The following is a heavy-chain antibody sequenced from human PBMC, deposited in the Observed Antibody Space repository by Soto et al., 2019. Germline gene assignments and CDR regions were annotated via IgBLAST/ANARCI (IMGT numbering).Heavy chain of an antibody. V-gene: IGHV4-34*01. CDR3: ERVGVRDGEYGVSRFDT. Sequence: QVQLQQWGAGLLKPSETLSLTCAGYGGPCSGYCWSWIRQPPGKGLEWIGEMNHSGSTNYNPSLQGRVTISVDPSKIQFYLVLSSVTAADTAVYYCERVGVRDGEYGVSRFDTWGQGTLVTVSS. CDR1: GGPCSGYC. D-gene: IGHD4-17*01. CDR2: MNHSGST. J-gene: IGHJ5*02.